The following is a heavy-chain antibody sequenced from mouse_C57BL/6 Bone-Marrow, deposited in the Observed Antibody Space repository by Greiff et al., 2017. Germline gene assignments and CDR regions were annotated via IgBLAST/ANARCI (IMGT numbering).Heavy chain of an antibody. V-gene: IGHV1-69*01. CDR3: ARETTVAAYYAMDF. CDR1: GYTFTSYW. J-gene: IGHJ4*01. D-gene: IGHD1-1*01. CDR2: IDPSDSYT. Sequence: QVQLQQPGAELVMPGASVKLSCKASGYTFTSYWMHWVKQRPGQGLEWIGEIDPSDSYTNYNQKFKGKSTLTVDKSSSTAYMQLSSLTSEDSAVYYCARETTVAAYYAMDFWGQGTSVTVSS.